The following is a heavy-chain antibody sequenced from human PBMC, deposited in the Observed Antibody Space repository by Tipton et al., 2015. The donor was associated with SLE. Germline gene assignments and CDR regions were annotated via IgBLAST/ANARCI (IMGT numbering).Heavy chain of an antibody. CDR1: GASINSGAYS. Sequence: TLSLTCTVSGASINSGAYSWSWIRQPAGKRLEWVGRITFTGNTEYNPSVKSRLTMSVDMSNNQLYLRLSSVTAADTALYYCVRVIVPASRGAFDIWGQGTMVTVSS. CDR3: VRVIVPASRGAFDI. CDR2: ITFTGNT. J-gene: IGHJ3*02. V-gene: IGHV4-61*02. D-gene: IGHD2-2*01.